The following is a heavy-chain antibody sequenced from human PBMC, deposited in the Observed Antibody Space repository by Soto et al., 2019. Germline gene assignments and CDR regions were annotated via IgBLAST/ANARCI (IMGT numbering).Heavy chain of an antibody. D-gene: IGHD2-2*01. CDR1: GFVFSEYA. CDR2: ISAGGSDT. V-gene: IGHV3-23*01. J-gene: IGHJ4*02. Sequence: EVQLLDSGGGWVQPGGSLRLSCVASGFVFSEYAMSWVRQAPGKGLEWVSAISAGGSDTYYADSVKGRFTVSRVNSKNTLYLQMNTLRAEDTAIYYCTSVPTWCGSSSCYTEGFDSWGQGTLVTVSS. CDR3: TSVPTWCGSSSCYTEGFDS.